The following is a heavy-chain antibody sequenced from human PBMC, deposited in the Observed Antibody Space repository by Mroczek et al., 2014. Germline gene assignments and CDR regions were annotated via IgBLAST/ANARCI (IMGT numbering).Heavy chain of an antibody. V-gene: IGHV4-31*03. Sequence: QVQLQQWGPGLVKPSQTLSLTCTVSGGSISSGGYYWSWIRQHPGKGLEWIGYIYYSGSTYYNPSLKSRVTISVDTSKNQFSLKLSSVTAADTAVYYCARGGNGDIVVVVAANPDYWGQGTLVTVSS. D-gene: IGHD2-15*01. CDR2: IYYSGST. J-gene: IGHJ4*02. CDR3: ARGGNGDIVVVVAANPDY. CDR1: GGSISSGGYY.